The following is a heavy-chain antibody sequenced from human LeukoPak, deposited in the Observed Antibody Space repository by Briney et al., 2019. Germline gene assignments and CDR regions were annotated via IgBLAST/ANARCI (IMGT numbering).Heavy chain of an antibody. CDR3: ATAPGYGVGY. D-gene: IGHD5-12*01. CDR1: GKALTELS. CDR2: FDPEDGET. J-gene: IGHJ4*02. Sequence: ASVKVSCKVSGKALTELSIHWVRQAPGKGLEWMGGFDPEDGETIYAQKFQGRVTMTEDTSTDTAYMELSSLRSEDTAVYYCATAPGYGVGYWGQGTLVTVSS. V-gene: IGHV1-24*01.